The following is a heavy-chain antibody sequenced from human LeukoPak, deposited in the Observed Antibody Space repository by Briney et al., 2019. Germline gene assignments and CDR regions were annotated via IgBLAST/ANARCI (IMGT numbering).Heavy chain of an antibody. CDR1: GYSFTSYW. CDR3: ARLEAVAGPYYFDY. Sequence: GESLKISCQGYGYSFTSYWIGWVRQMPGKGLEWMGIIYPGDSDTRYSPSFQGQVTISADKSISTAYLQWSSLKASNTATYYCARLEAVAGPYYFDYWGQGTLVTVSS. CDR2: IYPGDSDT. D-gene: IGHD6-19*01. V-gene: IGHV5-51*01. J-gene: IGHJ4*02.